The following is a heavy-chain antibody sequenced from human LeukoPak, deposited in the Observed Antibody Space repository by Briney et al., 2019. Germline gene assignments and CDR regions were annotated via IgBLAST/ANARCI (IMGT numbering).Heavy chain of an antibody. CDR3: ARLYYYGSGMFSAFDI. J-gene: IGHJ3*02. CDR1: GESISSYY. CDR2: IYTSETT. Sequence: PSETLSLTCTVSGESISSYYWSWIRQPAGKGLEWVGRIYTSETTNYNPSLKGRVTMSVDTSKNQLSLKLSSVTAADTAVYYCARLYYYGSGMFSAFDIWGQGTVVTVSS. D-gene: IGHD3-10*01. V-gene: IGHV4-4*07.